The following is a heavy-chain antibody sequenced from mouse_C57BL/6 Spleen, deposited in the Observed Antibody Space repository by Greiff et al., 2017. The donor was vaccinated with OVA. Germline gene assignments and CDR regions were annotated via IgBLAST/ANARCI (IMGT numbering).Heavy chain of an antibody. CDR3: ARAFYYYGSSHYFDY. D-gene: IGHD1-1*01. CDR2: INPNNGGT. V-gene: IGHV1-22*01. CDR1: GYTFTDYN. Sequence: EVQRVESGPELVKPGASVKMSCKASGYTFTDYNMHWVKQSHGKSLEWIGYINPNNGGTSYNQKFKGKATLTVNKSSSTAYMELRSLTSEDSAVYYCARAFYYYGSSHYFDYWGQGTTLTVSS. J-gene: IGHJ2*01.